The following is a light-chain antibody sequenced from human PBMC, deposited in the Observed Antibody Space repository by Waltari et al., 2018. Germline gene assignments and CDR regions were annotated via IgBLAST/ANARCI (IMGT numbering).Light chain of an antibody. CDR2: DVS. J-gene: IGLJ2*01. CDR1: SSGVGAYAY. V-gene: IGLV2-23*01. Sequence: QSALTQPASVSGSPGQSITISCTATSSGVGAYAYVAWYQQPPGKAPKFIIYDVSKRPSGVSSRFSGSKSGNTASLTISGLQAEDEADYYCCSYAGSVTVLFGGGTKLTVL. CDR3: CSYAGSVTVL.